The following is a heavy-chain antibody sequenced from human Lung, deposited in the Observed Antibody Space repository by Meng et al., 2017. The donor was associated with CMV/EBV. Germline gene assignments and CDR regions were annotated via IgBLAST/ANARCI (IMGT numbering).Heavy chain of an antibody. D-gene: IGHD7-27*01. CDR3: VRANLGSADY. Sequence: GQRGQVGAGVKKPGASGKVSCKASGYTFTGYYMHWLRQAPGQGLEWVGRITPSSGGTTYAQKFQGRVTMTRDTSISTAYMELSSLRSDDAAIYYCVRANLGSADYWGQGTLVTVSS. V-gene: IGHV1-2*06. CDR1: GYTFTGYY. CDR2: ITPSSGGT. J-gene: IGHJ4*02.